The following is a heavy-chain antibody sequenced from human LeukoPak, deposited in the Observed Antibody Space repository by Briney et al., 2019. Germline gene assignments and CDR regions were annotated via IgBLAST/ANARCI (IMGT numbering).Heavy chain of an antibody. CDR3: ARDLRLRSSPDY. CDR1: GYAFTSYG. CDR2: VNAGNGNT. J-gene: IGHJ4*02. Sequence: GASVKVSCKASGYAFTSYGIHWVRQAPGQRLEWVGWVNAGNGNTKYSQECQGRVTITRDTSANTAYIELSRLRSDDTAVYYRARDLRLRSSPDYWGQGTLVTVSS. D-gene: IGHD5-12*01. V-gene: IGHV1-3*01.